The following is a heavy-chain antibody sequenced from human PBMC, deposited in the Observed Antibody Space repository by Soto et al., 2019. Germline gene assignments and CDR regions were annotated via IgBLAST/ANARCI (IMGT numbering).Heavy chain of an antibody. V-gene: IGHV1-2*04. CDR1: GYTFTGYY. J-gene: IGHJ4*02. D-gene: IGHD3-22*01. Sequence: ASVKVSCKASGYTFTGYYLHWVRQAPGQGLEWMGWINPNSGDTIYAQKFQGWVTMTRDTSINTAYMELSRLRSDDTAVYCCARARVYYDTGGYFNSWGQGTLVTVS. CDR3: ARARVYYDTGGYFNS. CDR2: INPNSGDT.